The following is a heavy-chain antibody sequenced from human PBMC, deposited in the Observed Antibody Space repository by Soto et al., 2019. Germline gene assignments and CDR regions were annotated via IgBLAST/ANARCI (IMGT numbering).Heavy chain of an antibody. D-gene: IGHD2-21*02. CDR1: GFTLSDHY. CDR3: GRLEWGYGGDQDY. V-gene: IGHV3-72*01. Sequence: EVQLVESGGGLVQPGGSLRLSCAASGFTLSDHYMDWVRQAPGKGLEWVGRSRNKANGYTTEYAASVIGRFSLSRDDSKNSLYLQMNSLKTEDTAVYHCGRLEWGYGGDQDYWGQGTLVTVSS. CDR2: SRNKANGYTT. J-gene: IGHJ4*02.